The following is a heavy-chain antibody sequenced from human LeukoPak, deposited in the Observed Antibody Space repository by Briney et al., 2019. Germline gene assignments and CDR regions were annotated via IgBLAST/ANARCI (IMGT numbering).Heavy chain of an antibody. Sequence: GGSLRLSCAASGFTFSSYAMHWVRQAPGKGLEWVAVISYDGSNKYYADSVKGRFTISRDNSKNTLYLQMNSLRAEDTAVYYCAREGYYYDSSGYLPDYWGQGTLVTVSS. CDR1: GFTFSSYA. CDR2: ISYDGSNK. D-gene: IGHD3-22*01. J-gene: IGHJ4*02. V-gene: IGHV3-30*04. CDR3: AREGYYYDSSGYLPDY.